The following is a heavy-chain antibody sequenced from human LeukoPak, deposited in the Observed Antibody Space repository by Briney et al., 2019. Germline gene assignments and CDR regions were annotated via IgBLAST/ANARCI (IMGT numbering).Heavy chain of an antibody. CDR1: GFTFSDYY. Sequence: GGSLRLSCAASGFTFSDYYMSWVRQAPGKGLEWVSYISSSGGYTNYADSVKGRFTMSRDNAKNLMYLQMNSLRAEDTAVYYCAREGITMIVVVNYYGMDVWGQGTTVTVSS. J-gene: IGHJ6*02. CDR3: AREGITMIVVVNYYGMDV. V-gene: IGHV3-11*05. CDR2: ISSSGGYT. D-gene: IGHD3-22*01.